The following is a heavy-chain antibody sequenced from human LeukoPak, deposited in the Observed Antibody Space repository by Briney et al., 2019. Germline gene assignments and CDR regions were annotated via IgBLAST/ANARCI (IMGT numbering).Heavy chain of an antibody. J-gene: IGHJ4*02. D-gene: IGHD6-6*01. CDR3: ARIGYSSSSLDY. Sequence: GGSLRLSCAASGFTFSNYWMSWVRQAPGKGLEWLANIKQDGSQKYYVDSVRGRITIARDNAKNSVYLQMNSLRDEDTAVYYCARIGYSSSSLDYWGQGTLVTVSS. CDR2: IKQDGSQK. CDR1: GFTFSNYW. V-gene: IGHV3-7*01.